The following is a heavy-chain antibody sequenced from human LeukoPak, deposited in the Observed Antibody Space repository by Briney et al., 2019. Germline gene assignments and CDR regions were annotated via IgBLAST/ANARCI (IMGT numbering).Heavy chain of an antibody. J-gene: IGHJ4*02. V-gene: IGHV3-23*01. Sequence: GGSLRLSCAASGFTFNNYALTWVRQTPGKGLECVSAISGDGVSPYYADSVRGRFTISRDNSKNSLYLQMNSLRAEDTAVYYCASPVPDYWGQGTLVTVSS. CDR2: ISGDGVSP. CDR3: ASPVPDY. CDR1: GFTFNNYA.